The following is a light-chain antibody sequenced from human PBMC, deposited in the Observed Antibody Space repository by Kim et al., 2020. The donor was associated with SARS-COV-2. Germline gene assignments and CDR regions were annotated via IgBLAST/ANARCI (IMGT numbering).Light chain of an antibody. Sequence: EIVMTQSPATLSVSPGERATLSCRASQSVSSNLAWYQQKPGQAPRLLIYGASTRAPGIPARFSGSVSGTDFTLTIYSLQSEDFAVYYCHQYNDWPPLTFGGGTKVDIK. CDR1: QSVSSN. CDR3: HQYNDWPPLT. J-gene: IGKJ4*01. CDR2: GAS. V-gene: IGKV3-15*01.